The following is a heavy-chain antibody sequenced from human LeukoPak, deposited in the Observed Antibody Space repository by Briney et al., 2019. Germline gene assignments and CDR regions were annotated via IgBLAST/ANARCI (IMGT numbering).Heavy chain of an antibody. J-gene: IGHJ4*02. CDR3: ARVFRGWHHFDY. Sequence: KPSETLSLTCTVSGGSISSYYWSWIRQPPGKGLEWIGYIYYSGSTNYNPSLRSRVTISVDTSKNQFSLKVSSVTAADTAVYYCARVFRGWHHFDYWGQGTLVTVSS. CDR2: IYYSGST. V-gene: IGHV4-59*01. D-gene: IGHD6-19*01. CDR1: GGSISSYY.